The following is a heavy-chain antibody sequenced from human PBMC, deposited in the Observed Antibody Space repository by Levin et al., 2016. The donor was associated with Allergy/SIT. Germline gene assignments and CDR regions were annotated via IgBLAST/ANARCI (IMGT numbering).Heavy chain of an antibody. J-gene: IGHJ5*02. CDR1: GFTFSSYS. CDR3: AKDQAAIFRWFDP. D-gene: IGHD2-2*01. Sequence: GGSLRLSCAASGFTFSSYSMNWVRQAPGKGLEWISYISGSSSTIYYADSVKGRFTISRDNSKNTLYLQMNSLRAEDTAVYHCAKDQAAIFRWFDPWGQGILVTVSS. V-gene: IGHV3-48*01. CDR2: ISGSSSTI.